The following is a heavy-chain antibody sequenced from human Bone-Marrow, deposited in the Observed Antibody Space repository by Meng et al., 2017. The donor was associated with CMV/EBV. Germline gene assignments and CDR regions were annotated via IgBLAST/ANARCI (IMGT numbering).Heavy chain of an antibody. V-gene: IGHV1-46*01. CDR2: INPSGGST. J-gene: IGHJ4*02. D-gene: IGHD3-16*01. Sequence: ASVKVSCKASGYTFTGYYMEWVRQAPGQGLEWMGSINPSGGSTSYAQKFQGRVTMTRDTSTSTVYMELSSLRSEDTAVYYCARDNLTTAGGLYWGQGTLVTVSS. CDR3: ARDNLTTAGGLY. CDR1: GYTFTGYY.